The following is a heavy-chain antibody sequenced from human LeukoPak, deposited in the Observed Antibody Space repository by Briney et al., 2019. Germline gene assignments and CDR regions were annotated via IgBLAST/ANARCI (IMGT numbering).Heavy chain of an antibody. V-gene: IGHV1-2*02. Sequence: ASVKVSCKASGYTFTGYYMHWVRQAPGQGLEWMGWINPNSGGTNYAQKFQGRVTMTRDTSISTAYMELSRLRSDDTAVYYCARATEMATIKRADAFDIWGQGTMVTVSS. CDR2: INPNSGGT. J-gene: IGHJ3*02. D-gene: IGHD5-24*01. CDR3: ARATEMATIKRADAFDI. CDR1: GYTFTGYY.